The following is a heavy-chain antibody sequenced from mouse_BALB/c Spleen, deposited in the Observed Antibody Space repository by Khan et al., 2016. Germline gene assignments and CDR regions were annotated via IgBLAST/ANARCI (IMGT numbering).Heavy chain of an antibody. CDR1: GFTLSDAW. Sequence: EVKLEESGGGLVQPGGSMKLSCTASGFTLSDAWMDWVRQTPEKGLEWGAEIRNKANNHATYYAESVKGRFSILRDDSKCSVYLQTKSLRPEVTGISSCTSRWISLTYWRQGTSVTVSS. CDR2: IRNKANNHAT. D-gene: IGHD1-1*02. CDR3: TSRWISLTY. V-gene: IGHV6-6*01. J-gene: IGHJ2*02.